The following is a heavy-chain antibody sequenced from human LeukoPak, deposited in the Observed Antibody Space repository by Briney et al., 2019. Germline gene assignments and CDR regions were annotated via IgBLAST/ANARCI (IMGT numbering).Heavy chain of an antibody. D-gene: IGHD6-19*01. CDR2: ISHSGST. Sequence: SETLSLTCAVYGGSFSGYYWSWICQPPGKGLEWIGEISHSGSTNYNPSLKSRVTISVDTSKNQFSLKLSSVTAADTAVYYCARGRRLDSSGWTYYYYYGMDVWGQGTTVTVSS. CDR1: GGSFSGYY. V-gene: IGHV4-34*01. CDR3: ARGRRLDSSGWTYYYYYGMDV. J-gene: IGHJ6*02.